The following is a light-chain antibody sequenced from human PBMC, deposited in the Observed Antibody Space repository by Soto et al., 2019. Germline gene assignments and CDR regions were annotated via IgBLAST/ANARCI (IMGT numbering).Light chain of an antibody. CDR3: QQSYSSPPT. CDR2: AAS. V-gene: IGKV1-8*01. J-gene: IGKJ1*01. CDR1: QGISSY. Sequence: AIRMTQSPSSLSASTGDRLTITCRASQGISSYLAWYQQKPGKAHKXLIYAASTLQSGVPSRFSGSRSGPDLTINISSLQPEDFATYDCQQSYSSPPTFGQGTKVDI.